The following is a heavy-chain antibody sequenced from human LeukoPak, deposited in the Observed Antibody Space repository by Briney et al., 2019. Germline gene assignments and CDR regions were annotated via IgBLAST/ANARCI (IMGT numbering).Heavy chain of an antibody. V-gene: IGHV3-21*01. CDR3: AREPAIPLKDIVVVPAASLPVDY. Sequence: GGSLRLSCAASGFTFSSYSMNWVRQAPGKGLERVSSISSSSSYIYYADSVKGRFTISRDNAKNSLYLQMNSLRAEDTAVYYCAREPAIPLKDIVVVPAASLPVDYWGQGTLVTVSS. D-gene: IGHD2-2*01. CDR2: ISSSSSYI. CDR1: GFTFSSYS. J-gene: IGHJ4*02.